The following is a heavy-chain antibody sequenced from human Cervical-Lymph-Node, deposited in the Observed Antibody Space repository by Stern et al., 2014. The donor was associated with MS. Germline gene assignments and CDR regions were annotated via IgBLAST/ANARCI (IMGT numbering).Heavy chain of an antibody. D-gene: IGHD3-3*01. CDR2: IDGNYKT. V-gene: IGHV2-70*04. J-gene: IGHJ4*02. Sequence: ESGPALVKPTQTLTLTCTFSGFSLVTSGVRVSWIRQPPGKALEWLARIDGNYKTFYNTSLMTRLTISKDTSKNQVVLTMTNVDPVDTATYYCARMMGSGYRHYFDYWGQGTPVTVS. CDR1: GFSLVTSGVR. CDR3: ARMMGSGYRHYFDY.